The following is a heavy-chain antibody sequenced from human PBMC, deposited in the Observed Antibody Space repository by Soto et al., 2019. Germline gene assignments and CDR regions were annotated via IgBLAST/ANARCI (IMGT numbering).Heavy chain of an antibody. J-gene: IGHJ4*02. CDR1: GFRFSGFA. Sequence: ESGGGVVRPGASLRLSCVASGFRFSGFAMHWVRQAPGKGLEWVAVISFDGSEKFYVDSVKGRFSISRDDFHSTVFLQMDSLRPEDTGVYYCARDLGGYVHLWDKSNYWGQGTLLNVSS. CDR2: ISFDGSEK. D-gene: IGHD5-12*01. V-gene: IGHV3-30*04. CDR3: ARDLGGYVHLWDKSNY.